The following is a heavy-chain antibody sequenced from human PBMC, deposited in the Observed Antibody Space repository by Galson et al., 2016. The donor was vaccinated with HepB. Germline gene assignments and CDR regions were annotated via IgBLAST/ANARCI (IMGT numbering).Heavy chain of an antibody. D-gene: IGHD6-19*01. CDR3: VKDSGQGKWVAEGDY. CDR2: ISANGDTT. J-gene: IGHJ4*02. V-gene: IGHV3-64D*06. Sequence: SLRLSCAASGFIFSRYVMHWVRQAPGKGLQYVSAISANGDTTYYADSVRGRFTISRDNSKNTLYLQMTSLQVEDKAVYYCVKDSGQGKWVAEGDYWGQGALVIVSS. CDR1: GFIFSRYV.